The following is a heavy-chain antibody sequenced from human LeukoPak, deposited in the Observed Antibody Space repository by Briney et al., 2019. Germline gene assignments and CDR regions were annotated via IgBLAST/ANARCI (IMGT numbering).Heavy chain of an antibody. CDR2: ISSDGGDT. D-gene: IGHD6-13*01. CDR1: GFSFSSYA. Sequence: GGSLRLPCAASGFSFSSYAMHWVRQAPGKGLEYVSAISSDGGDTYYGDSVKGRFTISRDNSKSTLHLQMGSLRTEDMAVYYCARDRGSNWVRGADHWGQGTLVTVSS. V-gene: IGHV3-64*02. J-gene: IGHJ4*02. CDR3: ARDRGSNWVRGADH.